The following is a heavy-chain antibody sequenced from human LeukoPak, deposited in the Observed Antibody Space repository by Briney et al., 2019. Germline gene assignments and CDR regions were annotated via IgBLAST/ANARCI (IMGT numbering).Heavy chain of an antibody. V-gene: IGHV4-4*07. D-gene: IGHD2-2*02. CDR3: GRQGYTASHYFFDY. CDR1: SGSIRSYY. CDR2: IYTTGTT. Sequence: SETLSLTCTVSSGSIRSYYWGWAPQPPGKGLEWIGRIYTTGTTQYNPSLKSRVTMSVDTSTNQFSLNVRSMTAADTAVYYCGRQGYTASHYFFDYWSQGTLVAVS. J-gene: IGHJ4*02.